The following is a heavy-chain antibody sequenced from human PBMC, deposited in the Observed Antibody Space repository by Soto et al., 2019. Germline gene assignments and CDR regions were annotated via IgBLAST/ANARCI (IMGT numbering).Heavy chain of an antibody. D-gene: IGHD3-16*02. J-gene: IGHJ3*02. Sequence: SVKVSCKASGCTFSSCAISCVRQALGQGLEWMGGIIPIFGTANYAQKFQGRVTITADESTSTAYMELSSLRSEDTAVYYCAREGGVIVNGAFDIWGQGTMVT. V-gene: IGHV1-69*13. CDR3: AREGGVIVNGAFDI. CDR1: GCTFSSCA. CDR2: IIPIFGTA.